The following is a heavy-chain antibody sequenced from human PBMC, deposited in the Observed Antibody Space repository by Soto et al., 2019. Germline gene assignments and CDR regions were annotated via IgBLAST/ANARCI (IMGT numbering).Heavy chain of an antibody. V-gene: IGHV3-23*01. CDR1: GFTFSSYA. CDR2: ISGSGGST. J-gene: IGHJ2*01. D-gene: IGHD6-13*01. Sequence: GGSLRLSCAASGFTFSSYAMSWVRQAPGKGLEWVSAISGSGGSTYYADSVKGRFTISRDNSKNTLYLQMNSLRAEDTAVYYCAKDFAPVGAAAPPGDFDLWGRGTLVTVSS. CDR3: AKDFAPVGAAAPPGDFDL.